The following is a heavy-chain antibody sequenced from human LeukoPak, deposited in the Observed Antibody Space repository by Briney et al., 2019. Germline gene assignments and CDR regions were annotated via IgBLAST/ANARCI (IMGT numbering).Heavy chain of an antibody. CDR2: ISFDGSNK. D-gene: IGHD2-15*01. Sequence: GGSLRLSCAASGFTFSSYGMHWVRQAPGKGLEWVAVISFDGSNKYYADSVKGRFTISRDNSKNTLYLQMNSLRAEDTAVYYCAKDGVVVAATRFNCFDPWGQGTLVTVSS. CDR3: AKDGVVVAATRFNCFDP. V-gene: IGHV3-30*18. CDR1: GFTFSSYG. J-gene: IGHJ5*02.